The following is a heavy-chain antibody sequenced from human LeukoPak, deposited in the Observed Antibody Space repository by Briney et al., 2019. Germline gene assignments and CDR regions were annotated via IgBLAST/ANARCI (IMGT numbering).Heavy chain of an antibody. CDR1: GGSISSYY. D-gene: IGHD6-13*01. Sequence: SETLSLTCTVSGGSISSYYWNWIRNPPGKGLEWIGYIYYSGSTNYNPSLKSRVTISVDTSKNQFSLKLNSVTAADTAVYYCARGAPTIAAAGHNWFDPWGQGTLVTVSS. J-gene: IGHJ5*02. CDR2: IYYSGST. CDR3: ARGAPTIAAAGHNWFDP. V-gene: IGHV4-59*01.